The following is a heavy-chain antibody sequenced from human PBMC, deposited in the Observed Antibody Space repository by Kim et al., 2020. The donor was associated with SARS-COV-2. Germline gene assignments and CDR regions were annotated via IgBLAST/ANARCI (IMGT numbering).Heavy chain of an antibody. J-gene: IGHJ6*02. CDR2: ISCDGSNK. Sequence: GGSLRLSCAASGFTFSSYAMHWVRQAPGKGLEWVSVISCDGSNKYYADSVKGRFTISRDKSKNTLYLQMNSLRAEDTAVYYCARAPGYYALWSGYFSTDYEYYYYGRDVWGQGTTVTVSS. CDR1: GFTFSSYA. D-gene: IGHD3-3*01. CDR3: ARAPGYYALWSGYFSTDYEYYYYGRDV. V-gene: IGHV3-30*04.